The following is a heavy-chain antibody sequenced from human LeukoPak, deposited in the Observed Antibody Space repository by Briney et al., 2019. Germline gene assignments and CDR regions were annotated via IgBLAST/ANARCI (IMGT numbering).Heavy chain of an antibody. CDR3: ARAPDGSGELFPLV. J-gene: IGHJ4*02. D-gene: IGHD3-10*01. CDR1: GGSISPYF. CDR2: IHYTGST. Sequence: SETLSLTCTVSGGSISPYFWSWIRQPPGEGLEWIGYIHYTGSTNYNPSLKSRVTTSLDTSRNQFSLKLSSVIAADTAVYYCARAPDGSGELFPLVWGQGTLVTVSS. V-gene: IGHV4-59*01.